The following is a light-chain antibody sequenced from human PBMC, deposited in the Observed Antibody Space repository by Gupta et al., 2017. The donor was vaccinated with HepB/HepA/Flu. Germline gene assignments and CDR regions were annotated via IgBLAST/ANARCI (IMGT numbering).Light chain of an antibody. CDR1: QSVSSSY. CDR2: GAS. CDR3: QQYGSSPPST. J-gene: IGKJ4*01. V-gene: IGKV3-20*01. Sequence: GERATLSCRASQSVSSSYLAWYQQKPGQAPRLLIYGASSRATGIPARFSGSGSGTDFTLTISSLEPEDVAVYYCQQYGSSPPSTFGGGTKLEIK.